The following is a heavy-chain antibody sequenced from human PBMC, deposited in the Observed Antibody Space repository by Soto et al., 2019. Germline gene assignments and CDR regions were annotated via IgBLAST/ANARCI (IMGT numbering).Heavy chain of an antibody. Sequence: PGESLKISCKGSGYSFTSYWISWVRQMPGKGLEWMGRIDPSDSYTNYSPSFQGHVTISADKSISTAYLQWSSLKASDTAMYYCSSSKNSGSDDAFDIWGQGTMVTVSS. CDR1: GYSFTSYW. CDR2: IDPSDSYT. D-gene: IGHD3-10*01. V-gene: IGHV5-10-1*01. CDR3: SSSKNSGSDDAFDI. J-gene: IGHJ3*02.